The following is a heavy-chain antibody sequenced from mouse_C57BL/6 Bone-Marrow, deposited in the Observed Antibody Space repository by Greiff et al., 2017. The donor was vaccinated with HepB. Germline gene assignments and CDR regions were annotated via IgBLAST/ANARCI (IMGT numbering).Heavy chain of an antibody. V-gene: IGHV5-4*01. D-gene: IGHD4-1*01. CDR3: ARDNWGGWYFDV. Sequence: EVQLQESGGGLVKPGGSLKLSCAASGFTFSSYAMSWVRQTPEKRLEWVATISDGGSYTYYPDNVKGRFTISRDNAKNNLYLQMSHLKSEDTAMYYCARDNWGGWYFDVWGTGTTVTVSS. J-gene: IGHJ1*03. CDR1: GFTFSSYA. CDR2: ISDGGSYT.